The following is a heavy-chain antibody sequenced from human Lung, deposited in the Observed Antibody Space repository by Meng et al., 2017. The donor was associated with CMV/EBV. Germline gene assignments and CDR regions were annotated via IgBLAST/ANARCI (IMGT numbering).Heavy chain of an antibody. CDR2: ISYDGSNK. Sequence: SCAASGFTFSSYAMHCVRQAPGKGLEWVAVISYDGSNKYYADSVKGRFTISRDNSKNTLYLQMNSLRAEDTAVYYCARDWNVVVPAATYYYYGMDVWGQRNXV. D-gene: IGHD2-2*01. J-gene: IGHJ6*01. V-gene: IGHV3-30-3*01. CDR1: GFTFSSYA. CDR3: ARDWNVVVPAATYYYYGMDV.